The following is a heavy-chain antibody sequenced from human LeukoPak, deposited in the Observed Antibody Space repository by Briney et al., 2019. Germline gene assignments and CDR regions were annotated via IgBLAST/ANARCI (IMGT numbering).Heavy chain of an antibody. J-gene: IGHJ4*02. V-gene: IGHV3-23*01. CDR3: AKTRAYYYDSSGYPDY. D-gene: IGHD3-22*01. CDR1: GFTFSSYA. CDR2: ISGSGGST. Sequence: PGASLRLSCAASGFTFSSYAMSWVRQAPGKGLEWVSGISGSGGSTYYADSVKGRFTIPRDNSKNTLYLQMNSLRAEDTAVYYCAKTRAYYYDSSGYPDYWGQGTLVTVSS.